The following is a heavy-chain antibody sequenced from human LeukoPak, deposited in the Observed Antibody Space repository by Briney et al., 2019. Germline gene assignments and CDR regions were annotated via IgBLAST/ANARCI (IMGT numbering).Heavy chain of an antibody. V-gene: IGHV1-2*02. Sequence: PRASVKVSCKSSGYTFSDYYMHWVRQAPGQGLEWMGWINPDTGDTNFAQRFQGRVTMTRDTSINTAYMELSSLTSDDTAVYYCAFLARTGARDWGQGTLVTVSS. CDR2: INPDTGDT. D-gene: IGHD5-12*01. J-gene: IGHJ4*02. CDR1: GYTFSDYY. CDR3: AFLARTGARD.